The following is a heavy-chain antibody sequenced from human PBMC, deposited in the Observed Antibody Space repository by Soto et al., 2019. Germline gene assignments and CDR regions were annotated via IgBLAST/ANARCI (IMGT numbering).Heavy chain of an antibody. V-gene: IGHV5-10-1*01. CDR1: GYSFTSYW. Sequence: PGESLKISCKGSGYSFTSYWISWVRQMPVKGLEWMGRIDPSDSYTNYSPSFQGHVTISADKSISTAYLQWSSLKASDTATYYCARQEIVPSAIPRLGHYYTDMDVWGQGTTVTVSS. CDR3: ARQEIVPSAIPRLGHYYTDMDV. D-gene: IGHD2-2*01. J-gene: IGHJ6*02. CDR2: IDPSDSYT.